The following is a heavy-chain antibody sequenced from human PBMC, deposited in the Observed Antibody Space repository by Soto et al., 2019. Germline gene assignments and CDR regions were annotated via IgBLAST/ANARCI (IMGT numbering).Heavy chain of an antibody. CDR3: ARDVDGGSNWFDP. CDR2: IIPIFGTA. J-gene: IGHJ5*02. D-gene: IGHD2-15*01. CDR1: GGTFSSYA. V-gene: IGHV1-69*13. Sequence: ASVEVSCKASGGTFSSYAISWVRQAPGQGLEWMGGIIPIFGTANYAQKFQGRVTITADESTSTAYMELSSLRSEDTAVYYCARDVDGGSNWFDPWGQGTLVTVSS.